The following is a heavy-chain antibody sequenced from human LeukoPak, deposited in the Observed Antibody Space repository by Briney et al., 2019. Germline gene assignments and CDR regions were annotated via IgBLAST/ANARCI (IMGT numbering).Heavy chain of an antibody. Sequence: SVKVSCKASGFTFTSSAVQWVRQARGQRLEWIGWIVVGSGNTNYAQKFQERVTITRDMSTSTAYMELSGLRSEDTAVYYCAASVGATIGYYYYYYMDVWGKGTTVTVSS. CDR3: AASVGATIGYYYYYYMDV. CDR2: IVVGSGNT. V-gene: IGHV1-58*01. CDR1: GFTFTSSA. J-gene: IGHJ6*03. D-gene: IGHD1-26*01.